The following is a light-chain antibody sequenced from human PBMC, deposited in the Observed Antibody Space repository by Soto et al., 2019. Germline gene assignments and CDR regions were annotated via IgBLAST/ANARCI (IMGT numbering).Light chain of an antibody. CDR3: QQYDSSPWT. CDR1: QSVSSSF. CDR2: GAS. J-gene: IGKJ1*01. V-gene: IGKV3-20*01. Sequence: EIVLTQSPGTLSLSLGERATLSCRASQSVSSSFLAWYQLKPGQAPRLLIYGASSRATGIPDRFSGSGSGTDFTLTISRLEPEDFAVYYCQQYDSSPWTFGQGTKVEIK.